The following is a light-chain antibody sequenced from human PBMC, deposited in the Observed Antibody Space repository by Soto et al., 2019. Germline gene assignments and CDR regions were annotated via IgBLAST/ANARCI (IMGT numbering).Light chain of an antibody. V-gene: IGKV3-11*01. Sequence: EIVLTQSPATLSLSPRKRATLSCRDVQSVSSYLAWYQQKPGQAPRLLIYDASNRATGIPARFSGSGSGTDFTLTISILEPEDFAVYYCQQRSNWPALTFGGGTKVDIK. CDR3: QQRSNWPALT. CDR1: QSVSSY. CDR2: DAS. J-gene: IGKJ4*01.